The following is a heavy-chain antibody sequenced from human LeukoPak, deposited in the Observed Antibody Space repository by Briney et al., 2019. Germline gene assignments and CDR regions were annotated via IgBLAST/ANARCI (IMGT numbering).Heavy chain of an antibody. J-gene: IGHJ4*02. CDR3: ASGDYYDSSGYYRGATPIDY. D-gene: IGHD3-22*01. Sequence: PSETLSLTCAVYGGSFSGYYWSWIRQPPGKGLEWIGEINHSGSTNYNPSLKSRVTISVDTSKNQFSLKLSSVTAADTAVYYCASGDYYDSSGYYRGATPIDYWGQGTLVTVSS. V-gene: IGHV4-34*01. CDR1: GGSFSGYY. CDR2: INHSGST.